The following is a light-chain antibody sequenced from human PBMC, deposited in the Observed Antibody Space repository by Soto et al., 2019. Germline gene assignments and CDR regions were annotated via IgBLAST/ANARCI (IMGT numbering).Light chain of an antibody. J-gene: IGLJ2*01. CDR1: SGHSSYA. CDR3: QTWGTDIVV. CDR2: LNRXXXX. V-gene: IGLV4-69*01. Sequence: QSVLTQSPSASASLGASVKLTCTLSSGHSSYAIAWHQQQPGKGPRYLMKLNRXXXXXXXXXXXXXXSGSSSGAERYLTXXXRQSEXXXDYYCQTWGTDIVVFGGGTKVTVL.